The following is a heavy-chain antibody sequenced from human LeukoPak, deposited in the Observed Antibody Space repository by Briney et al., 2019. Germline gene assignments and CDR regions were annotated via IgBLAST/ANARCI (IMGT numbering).Heavy chain of an antibody. V-gene: IGHV1-18*01. J-gene: IGHJ5*02. CDR2: ISAYNGNT. D-gene: IGHD4-17*01. CDR1: GYTFTSYG. Sequence: ASVKVSCKASGYTFTSYGISWVRQAPGQGLEWMGWISAYNGNTNYAQKLQGRVTMTTDTSTSTAYMELRSLRSDDTAVYHCARDRGHDYGDYAVGSWFDPWGQGTLVTVSS. CDR3: ARDRGHDYGDYAVGSWFDP.